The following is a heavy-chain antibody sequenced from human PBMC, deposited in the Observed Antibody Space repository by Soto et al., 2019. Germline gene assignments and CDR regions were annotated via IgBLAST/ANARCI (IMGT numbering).Heavy chain of an antibody. V-gene: IGHV1-18*04. Sequence: VQLLESGAEVKKPGASVKVSCKASGYTFTNYGISWVRQAPGQGLEWMGWISAYNGNTNYAQKLQGRVTMTTDTSTSTAYMELRSLRSGDTAVYYCARVEGIVVVPAAMDYWGQGTLVTVSS. J-gene: IGHJ4*02. CDR1: GYTFTNYG. D-gene: IGHD2-2*01. CDR3: ARVEGIVVVPAAMDY. CDR2: ISAYNGNT.